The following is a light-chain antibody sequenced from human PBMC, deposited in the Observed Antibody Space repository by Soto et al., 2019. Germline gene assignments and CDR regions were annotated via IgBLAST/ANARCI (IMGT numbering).Light chain of an antibody. CDR1: TSNIGSHF. V-gene: IGLV1-47*01. Sequence: QSVLTQPPSASGTLGQTVTISCSGSTSNIGSHFVSWYQHLPGTAPKLLIYKNNQRPSGVHDRFSGSKSGTSASLAISGLRSEDEADYYCAAWDDTVRGLFGGGTKLTVL. CDR2: KNN. CDR3: AAWDDTVRGL. J-gene: IGLJ2*01.